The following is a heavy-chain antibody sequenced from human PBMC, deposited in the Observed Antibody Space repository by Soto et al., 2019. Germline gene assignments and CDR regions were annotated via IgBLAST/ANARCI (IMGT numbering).Heavy chain of an antibody. D-gene: IGHD1-26*01. CDR3: IKVLTRGVGVPRLYFDS. J-gene: IGHJ4*02. Sequence: GGSMRPSFAASGFTSSNDLMHWARQAPGKGLEWVYRINADEGSTHYADSVRGRFAISRDNAKNTLYLPMNSLRVEDTAIYYCIKVLTRGVGVPRLYFDSWGQGTLVTVFS. V-gene: IGHV3-74*01. CDR2: INADEGST. CDR1: GFTSSNDL.